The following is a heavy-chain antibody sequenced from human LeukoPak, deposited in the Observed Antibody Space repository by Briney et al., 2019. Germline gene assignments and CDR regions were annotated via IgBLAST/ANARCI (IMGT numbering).Heavy chain of an antibody. D-gene: IGHD3-22*01. CDR3: ARVSYYDSSGNRGAFDY. J-gene: IGHJ4*02. Sequence: SETLSLTCAIYGGSFSGYYWSWIRQPPGKGLEWIGEINHSGSTNYNPSLKSRVTISVDKSKNQFSLKLSSVTAADTAVYYCARVSYYDSSGNRGAFDYWGQGTLVTVSS. CDR2: INHSGST. CDR1: GGSFSGYY. V-gene: IGHV4-34*01.